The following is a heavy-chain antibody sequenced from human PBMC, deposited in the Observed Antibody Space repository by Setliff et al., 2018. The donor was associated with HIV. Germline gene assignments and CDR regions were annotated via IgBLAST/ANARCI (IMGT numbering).Heavy chain of an antibody. J-gene: IGHJ4*02. CDR3: ARGRYSGSYGY. D-gene: IGHD1-26*01. CDR2: IYHSWST. Sequence: SETLSLTCAVSGYSISSGYYWGWIRQPPGKGLEWIGSIYHSWSTYYNPSLKSRVTISVDTSKNQFSLKLSSVTAADTAVYYCARGRYSGSYGYWGQGTLVTVSS. CDR1: GYSISSGYY. V-gene: IGHV4-38-2*01.